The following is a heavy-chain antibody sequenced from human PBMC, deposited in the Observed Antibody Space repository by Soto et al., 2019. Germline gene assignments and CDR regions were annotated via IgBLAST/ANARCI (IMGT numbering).Heavy chain of an antibody. CDR2: ISAYNGNT. CDR1: GYTFTSYG. V-gene: IGHV1-18*01. Sequence: ASVKVSCKASGYTFTSYGISWVRQAPGQGLEWMGWISAYNGNTNYAQKLQGRVTMTTDTSTSTAYMELRSLRSDDTAVYYCARGLSRAAAGTEEFDYWGQGTLVTVSS. CDR3: ARGLSRAAAGTEEFDY. D-gene: IGHD6-13*01. J-gene: IGHJ4*02.